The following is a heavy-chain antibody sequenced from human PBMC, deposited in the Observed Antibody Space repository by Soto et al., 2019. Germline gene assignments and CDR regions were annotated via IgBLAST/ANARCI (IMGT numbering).Heavy chain of an antibody. CDR2: IYSSGHT. CDR3: ASLAYPHYFDF. V-gene: IGHV4-59*01. J-gene: IGHJ4*02. Sequence: VQLQESGPGLVKSSETLSLTCSVSGGSISSYYWTWIRQPPGKGLEWIGYIYSSGHTNYNPSLKSRVTLSVDPSTTQFSLKLNSVTAADTAVYYCASLAYPHYFDFWGRGTLVTVSS. CDR1: GGSISSYY.